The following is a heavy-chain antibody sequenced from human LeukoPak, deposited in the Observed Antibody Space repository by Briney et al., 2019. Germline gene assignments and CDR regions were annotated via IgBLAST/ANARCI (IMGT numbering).Heavy chain of an antibody. CDR2: ISSSGSTI. V-gene: IGHV3-48*03. D-gene: IGHD3-10*01. Sequence: AGGSLRLSCAASGFTFSSYEMNWVRQAPGKGLEWVSYISSSGSTIYYADSVKGRFTISRDNAKNSLYLQMNSLRAEDTAVYYCAREYDSGSYYNFGYWGQGTLVTVSS. J-gene: IGHJ4*02. CDR1: GFTFSSYE. CDR3: AREYDSGSYYNFGY.